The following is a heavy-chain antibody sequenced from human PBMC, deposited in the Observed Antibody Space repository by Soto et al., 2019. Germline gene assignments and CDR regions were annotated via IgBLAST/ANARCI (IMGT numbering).Heavy chain of an antibody. Sequence: ASVQVSCKASGYTFTSYGISWVRQAPGQGPARLGWISSYNGNTNYAQKVQRRVTMTTDKSTSTTYMELSSLRADDTAVYYCARGPRYCSTTSCFSGVTWFDPWGQGTLVTVSS. V-gene: IGHV1-18*04. CDR2: ISSYNGNT. CDR1: GYTFTSYG. D-gene: IGHD2-2*01. CDR3: ARGPRYCSTTSCFSGVTWFDP. J-gene: IGHJ5*02.